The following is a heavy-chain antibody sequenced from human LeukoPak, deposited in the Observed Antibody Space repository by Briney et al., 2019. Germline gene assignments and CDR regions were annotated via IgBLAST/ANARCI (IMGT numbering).Heavy chain of an antibody. CDR3: ARVSLEWLFGDWFDP. CDR1: GYTFTSYG. V-gene: IGHV1-18*01. Sequence: ASVKVSCKASGYTFTSYGISWVRQAPGQGPAWMGWISAYNGNTNYAQKLQGRVTMTTDTSTSTAYMELRSLRSDDTAVYYCARVSLEWLFGDWFDPWGQGTLVTVSS. D-gene: IGHD3-3*01. CDR2: ISAYNGNT. J-gene: IGHJ5*02.